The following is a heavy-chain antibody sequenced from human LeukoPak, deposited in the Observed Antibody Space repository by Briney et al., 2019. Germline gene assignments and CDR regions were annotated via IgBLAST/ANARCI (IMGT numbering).Heavy chain of an antibody. CDR1: GFTFSNYA. D-gene: IGHD3-22*01. CDR3: ARMRGYYDSSGYYYFDY. CDR2: IYSGGST. Sequence: GGSLGLSCAASGFTFSNYAMRWVRQAPGKGLEWVSVIYSGGSTYYADSVKGRFTISRDNSKNTLYLQMNSLRAEDTAVYYCARMRGYYDSSGYYYFDYWGQGTLVTVSS. J-gene: IGHJ4*02. V-gene: IGHV3-53*01.